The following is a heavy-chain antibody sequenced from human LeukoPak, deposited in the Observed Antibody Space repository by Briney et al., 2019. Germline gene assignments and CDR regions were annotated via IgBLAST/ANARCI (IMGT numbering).Heavy chain of an antibody. CDR1: GFTFSSYA. J-gene: IGHJ4*02. V-gene: IGHV3-23*01. D-gene: IGHD3-16*01. CDR2: ICGSGGTT. CDR3: AKYLWGLQGEFDY. Sequence: GGSLRLSCAASGFTFSSYAMSWVRQAPGKGLEWVSAICGSGGTTYYPDSVKGRFTISRDNSKNTLYLQMNSLRAEDTAVYYCAKYLWGLQGEFDYWGQGTLVTVSS.